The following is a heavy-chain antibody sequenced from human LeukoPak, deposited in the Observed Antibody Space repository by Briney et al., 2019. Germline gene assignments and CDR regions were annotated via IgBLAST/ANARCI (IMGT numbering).Heavy chain of an antibody. D-gene: IGHD6-19*01. CDR3: AKDPYSSGWYRFFDY. CDR2: IKQDGSLK. J-gene: IGHJ4*02. CDR1: GFTFSSYW. Sequence: GGSLRLSCAASGFTFSSYWMSWVRQAPGKGLEWVANIKQDGSLKYSVDSVKGRFTISGDNAKNSLYLQMNSLRAEDTALYYCAKDPYSSGWYRFFDYWGQGTLVTVSS. V-gene: IGHV3-7*03.